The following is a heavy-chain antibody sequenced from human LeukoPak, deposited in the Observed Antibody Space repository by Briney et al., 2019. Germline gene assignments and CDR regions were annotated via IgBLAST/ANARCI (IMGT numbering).Heavy chain of an antibody. J-gene: IGHJ4*02. CDR2: ISAYNGNT. CDR1: GYSFTSFG. V-gene: IGHV1-18*01. Sequence: GESLKISCKGSGYSFTSFGISWVRQAPGQGLEWMGWISAYNGNTNYAQKLQGRVTMTTDTSTSTAYMELRSLRSDDTAVYYCARGGRDGYNFHYWGQGTLVTVSS. CDR3: ARGGRDGYNFHY. D-gene: IGHD5-24*01.